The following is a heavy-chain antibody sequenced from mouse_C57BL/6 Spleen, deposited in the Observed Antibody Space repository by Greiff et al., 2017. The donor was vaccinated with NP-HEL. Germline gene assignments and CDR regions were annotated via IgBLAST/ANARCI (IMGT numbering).Heavy chain of an antibody. CDR3: ARSTPFYAMDY. CDR2: INPYNGGT. CDR1: GYTFTDYY. J-gene: IGHJ4*01. Sequence: VQLQQSGPVLVKPGASVKMSCKASGYTFTDYYMNWVKQSHGKSLEWIGVINPYNGGTSYNQKFKGKATLTVDKSSSTAYMELNSLTSEDSAVYYCARSTPFYAMDYWGQGTSVTVSS. V-gene: IGHV1-19*01. D-gene: IGHD6-1*01.